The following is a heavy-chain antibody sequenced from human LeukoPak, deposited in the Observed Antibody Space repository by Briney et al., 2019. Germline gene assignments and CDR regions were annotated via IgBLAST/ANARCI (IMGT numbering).Heavy chain of an antibody. CDR3: ANTYYYDSSGYYSRSDWFDP. Sequence: SVKVSCKASGGTFSSYAISWVRQAPGQGLEWMGGIIPIFGTANYAQKFQGRVTITADESTSTAYMELSSLRSEDTAVYYCANTYYYDSSGYYSRSDWFDPWGQGTLVTVSS. CDR1: GGTFSSYA. J-gene: IGHJ5*02. V-gene: IGHV1-69*13. CDR2: IIPIFGTA. D-gene: IGHD3-22*01.